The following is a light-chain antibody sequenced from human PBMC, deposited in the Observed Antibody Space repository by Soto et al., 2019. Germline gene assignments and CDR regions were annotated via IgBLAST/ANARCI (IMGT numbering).Light chain of an antibody. V-gene: IGKV3-15*01. Sequence: QSPATLSVSPGERATLSCRASQSVSSNLAWYQQKPGQAPRLLIYGASTRATGIPARFSGSGSGTEFTLTISSLQSEDFAVYYCQQYNNWPPLTFGGGTKVDIK. CDR1: QSVSSN. J-gene: IGKJ4*01. CDR2: GAS. CDR3: QQYNNWPPLT.